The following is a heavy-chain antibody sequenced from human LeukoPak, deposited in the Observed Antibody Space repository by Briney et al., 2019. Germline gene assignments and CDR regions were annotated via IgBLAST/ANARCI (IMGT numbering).Heavy chain of an antibody. D-gene: IGHD3-10*01. Sequence: GASVKVSCKASGYTFTDYYMHWVQQAPGKGLEWMGRVDPEDGETIYAEKFQGRVTITADTPTDTVYMELSSLRSEDTAVYYCATDGSNWFDPWGQGTLVTVSS. CDR3: ATDGSNWFDP. J-gene: IGHJ5*02. CDR1: GYTFTDYY. CDR2: VDPEDGET. V-gene: IGHV1-69-2*01.